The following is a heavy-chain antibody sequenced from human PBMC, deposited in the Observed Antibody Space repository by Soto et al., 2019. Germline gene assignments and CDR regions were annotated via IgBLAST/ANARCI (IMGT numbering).Heavy chain of an antibody. D-gene: IGHD3-22*01. CDR2: IYDSGST. Sequence: SETLSLTCTVSGDSIRSYYWSWIRQPPGKGLEWIGYIYDSGSTNYNPSLKSRVTISVDTSKSQFSLKLSSVTAADTAVYYCARDRAYYESSGLYFDYWGQGALVTVSS. CDR3: ARDRAYYESSGLYFDY. V-gene: IGHV4-59*01. J-gene: IGHJ4*02. CDR1: GDSIRSYY.